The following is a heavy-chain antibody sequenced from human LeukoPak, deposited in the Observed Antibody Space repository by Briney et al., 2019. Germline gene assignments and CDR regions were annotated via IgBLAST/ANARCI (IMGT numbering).Heavy chain of an antibody. D-gene: IGHD1-26*01. J-gene: IGHJ6*02. CDR2: ISAYNGNT. V-gene: IGHV1-18*01. CDR3: ARDQEWELLSYYYYGMDV. Sequence: ASVKVSCKASGYTFTSYGISWVRQAPGQGLEWMGWISAYNGNTNYAQKLQGRVTMTTDTSTSTAYMELRSMRSGDTAVYYCARDQEWELLSYYYYGMDVWGQGTTVTVSS. CDR1: GYTFTSYG.